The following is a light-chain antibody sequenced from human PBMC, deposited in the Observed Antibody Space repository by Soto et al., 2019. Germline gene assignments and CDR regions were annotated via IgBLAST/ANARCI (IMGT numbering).Light chain of an antibody. V-gene: IGLV2-14*01. J-gene: IGLJ1*01. Sequence: QSALTQPASVSGSPGQSITISCTGTSSDLGDYNYVSWYQQYPGKAPKLMIYDASNRPSGVSNRFSGSKSGNTASLTISRLQAEDEADYYCSSYITTSTAYVFGTGTKVTVL. CDR3: SSYITTSTAYV. CDR1: SSDLGDYNY. CDR2: DAS.